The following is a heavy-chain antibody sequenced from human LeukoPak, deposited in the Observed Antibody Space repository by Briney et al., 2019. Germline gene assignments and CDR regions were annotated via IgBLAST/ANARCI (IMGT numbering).Heavy chain of an antibody. Sequence: SETLSLTCTVSGGSISSYYRNWIRQSAGKGLEWIGRIYTSESTNYNPSLKSRVTMSVDTSKNQFSLKVSSVTAADTAVYYCARDDFWSGYRAFDIWGQGTRVTVSS. D-gene: IGHD3-3*01. CDR2: IYTSEST. V-gene: IGHV4-4*07. CDR1: GGSISSYY. J-gene: IGHJ3*02. CDR3: ARDDFWSGYRAFDI.